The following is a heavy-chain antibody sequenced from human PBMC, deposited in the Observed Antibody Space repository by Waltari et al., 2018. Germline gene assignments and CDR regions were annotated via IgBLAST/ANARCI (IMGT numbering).Heavy chain of an antibody. CDR2: ISSSGSTI. CDR1: GFTFSSYE. J-gene: IGHJ3*02. D-gene: IGHD1-26*01. CDR3: ARGRGSYDAFDI. Sequence: EVQLVESGGGLVQPGGSLRLSCAASGFTFSSYEMHWVLQAPGKGLEWVSYISSSGSTIYYADSVKGRFTISRDNAKNSLYLQMNSLRAEDTAVYYCARGRGSYDAFDIWGQGTMVTVSS. V-gene: IGHV3-48*03.